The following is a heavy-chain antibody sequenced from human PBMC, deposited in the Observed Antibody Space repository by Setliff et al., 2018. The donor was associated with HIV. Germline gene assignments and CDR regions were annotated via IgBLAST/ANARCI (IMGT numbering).Heavy chain of an antibody. CDR1: GDSASNSRYY. J-gene: IGHJ4*02. CDR2: IHYDEKT. Sequence: PSETLSLTCTVSGDSASNSRYYWAWIRQPPGKGLEYIGSIHYDEKTYYNPSLKCRVTISVDTSKNQFSLKLSSVTAADTAVFYCARLTTTYYYDSSAYYHPVWGQGTLVTVSS. CDR3: ARLTTTYYYDSSAYYHPV. D-gene: IGHD3-22*01. V-gene: IGHV4-39*07.